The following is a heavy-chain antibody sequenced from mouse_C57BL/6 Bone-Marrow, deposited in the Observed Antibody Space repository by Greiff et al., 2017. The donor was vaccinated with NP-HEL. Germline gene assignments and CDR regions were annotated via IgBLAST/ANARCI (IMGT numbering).Heavy chain of an antibody. Sequence: QVQLQQPGAELVKPGASVKLSCKASGYTFTSYWMHWVKQRPGQGLEWIGMIHPNSGSTNYTEKFKSKATLTVDKSSSTAYMQLSSLTSADSAVYYCARTGGNYVAYWGQGTLVTVSA. CDR3: ARTGGNYVAY. CDR1: GYTFTSYW. V-gene: IGHV1-64*01. J-gene: IGHJ3*01. CDR2: IHPNSGST. D-gene: IGHD2-1*01.